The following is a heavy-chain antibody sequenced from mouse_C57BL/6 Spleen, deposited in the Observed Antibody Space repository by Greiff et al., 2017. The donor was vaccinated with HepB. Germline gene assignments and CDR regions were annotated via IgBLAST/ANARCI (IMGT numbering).Heavy chain of an antibody. V-gene: IGHV5-4*01. Sequence: EVHLVESGGGLVKPGGSLKLSCAASGFTFSSYAMSWVRQTPEKRLEWVATISDGGSYTYYPDNVKGRFTISRDNAKNNLYLQMSHLKSEDTAMYYCARSYGSSYSFDYWGQGTTLTVSS. CDR3: ARSYGSSYSFDY. J-gene: IGHJ2*01. CDR1: GFTFSSYA. D-gene: IGHD1-1*01. CDR2: ISDGGSYT.